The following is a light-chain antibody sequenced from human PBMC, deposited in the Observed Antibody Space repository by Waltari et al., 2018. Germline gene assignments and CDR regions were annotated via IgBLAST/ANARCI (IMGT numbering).Light chain of an antibody. CDR2: SAS. J-gene: IGKJ2*01. V-gene: IGKV1-39*01. CDR3: QQSYRTPYT. CDR1: QNINRY. Sequence: DIQMTQFPSSLSASVVERVTISCRASQNINRYLNWYQQKPGKAPKLLIFSASTLQSGVPSRFSGSGSGTDFTLTISSLQPEDSASYYCQQSYRTPYTFGQGTKVEV.